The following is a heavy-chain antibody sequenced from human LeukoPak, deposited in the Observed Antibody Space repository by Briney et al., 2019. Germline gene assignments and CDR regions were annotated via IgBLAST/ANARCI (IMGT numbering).Heavy chain of an antibody. CDR3: ARSSIAARLCFGY. V-gene: IGHV4-4*07. CDR2: IYTSGST. Sequence: SETLSLTCTVSGGSISSYYWSWIQQPAGKGLEWVGRIYTSGSTYYSPSLKSRVTISLDTSRNQFSLKLSSVTAADTAVYYCARSSIAARLCFGYWGQGTLVTVSS. D-gene: IGHD6-6*01. CDR1: GGSISSYY. J-gene: IGHJ4*02.